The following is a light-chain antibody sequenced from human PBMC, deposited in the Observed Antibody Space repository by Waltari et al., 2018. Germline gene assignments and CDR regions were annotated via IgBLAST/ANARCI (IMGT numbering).Light chain of an antibody. J-gene: IGKJ2*01. V-gene: IGKV4-1*01. CDR1: QSLWFGPNNKNF. CDR2: WAS. CDR3: HQYYTTPQT. Sequence: IVLIQSPHSLAVSLGERRTLSCKSRQSLWFGPNNKNFFAWYQQRPGQPPKLLIYWASTRESGVPERFSGSGSATDFTLTISSLQAEDVAVYYCHQYYTTPQTFGQGTKVGIK.